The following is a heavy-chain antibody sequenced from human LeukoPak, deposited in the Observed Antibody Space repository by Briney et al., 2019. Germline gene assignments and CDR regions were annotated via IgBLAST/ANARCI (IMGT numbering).Heavy chain of an antibody. Sequence: GGSLRLSCAASGIIFSDFGMHWVRQAPGKGVEGMAIIWYDGSNKYYADSVKGRFTISRDNSQNTMYLQMNSLRAEDSAVYYCAKATCSGASCFSNSRDAFDVWGQGTMVTVSS. J-gene: IGHJ3*01. D-gene: IGHD2-15*01. CDR3: AKATCSGASCFSNSRDAFDV. CDR1: GIIFSDFG. V-gene: IGHV3-33*06. CDR2: IWYDGSNK.